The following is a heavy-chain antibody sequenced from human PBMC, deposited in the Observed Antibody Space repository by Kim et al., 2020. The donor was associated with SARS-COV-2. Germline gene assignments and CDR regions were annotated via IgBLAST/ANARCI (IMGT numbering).Heavy chain of an antibody. CDR2: ISAYNGNT. D-gene: IGHD3-22*01. Sequence: ASVKVSCKASGYTFTSYGISWVRQAPGQGLEWMGWISAYNGNTNYAQKLQGRVTMTTDTSTSTAYMELRSLRSDDTAVYYCAREGPTYYYDSSGPWTAFDIWGQGTMVTVSS. CDR1: GYTFTSYG. CDR3: AREGPTYYYDSSGPWTAFDI. J-gene: IGHJ3*02. V-gene: IGHV1-18*04.